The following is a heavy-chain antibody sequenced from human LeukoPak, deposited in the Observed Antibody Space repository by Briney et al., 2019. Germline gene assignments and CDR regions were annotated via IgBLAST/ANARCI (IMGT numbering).Heavy chain of an antibody. CDR3: AKEAGITMVRGVQGYFDY. V-gene: IGHV3-23*01. Sequence: GGSLRLSCAASGFTFSHYGMTWVRQAPGKGLEWVSAISGSGGSTYYAGSVKGRFTISRDNSKNTLYLQMNSLRAEDTAVYYCAKEAGITMVRGVQGYFDYWGQGTLVTVSS. CDR1: GFTFSHYG. J-gene: IGHJ4*02. D-gene: IGHD3-10*01. CDR2: ISGSGGST.